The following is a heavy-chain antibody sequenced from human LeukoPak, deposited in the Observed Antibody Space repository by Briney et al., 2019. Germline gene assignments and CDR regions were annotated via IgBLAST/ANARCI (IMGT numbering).Heavy chain of an antibody. Sequence: SETLSLTCSVSGVSITSHYWSWIRQPLGKGLEWIGDISYSGSTNYNPSLKSRVTISVDTSKNQFSLKLSSVTAADTAVYYCARDGLRDDYVWGSYRYTGGAFDIWGQGTMVTVSS. D-gene: IGHD3-16*02. CDR1: GVSITSHY. CDR3: ARDGLRDDYVWGSYRYTGGAFDI. CDR2: ISYSGST. V-gene: IGHV4-59*11. J-gene: IGHJ3*02.